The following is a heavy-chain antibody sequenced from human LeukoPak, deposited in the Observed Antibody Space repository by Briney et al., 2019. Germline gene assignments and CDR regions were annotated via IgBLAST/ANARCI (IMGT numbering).Heavy chain of an antibody. J-gene: IGHJ6*02. V-gene: IGHV3-21*01. Sequence: PGGSLRLSCAASGFTFSSYSMNWVRQAPGKGLEWVSSISSSSSYIYYADSVKGRFTISRDNAKNSLYLQMNSLRAEDTAVYYCARPDYGDYFATNYYGMDVWGQGTTVTVSS. CDR1: GFTFSSYS. CDR3: ARPDYGDYFATNYYGMDV. D-gene: IGHD4-17*01. CDR2: ISSSSSYI.